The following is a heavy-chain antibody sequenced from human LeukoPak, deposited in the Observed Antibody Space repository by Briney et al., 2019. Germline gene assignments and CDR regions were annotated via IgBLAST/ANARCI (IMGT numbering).Heavy chain of an antibody. J-gene: IGHJ4*02. CDR3: ARCLNYYDSSGCPHRYFDY. CDR1: GYSFTSYW. CDR2: IYPGDSDT. D-gene: IGHD3-22*01. V-gene: IGHV5-51*01. Sequence: NLGESLKISCKGSGYSFTSYWIVWVRQMPGKGLEWMGIIYPGDSDTRYSPSFQGQVTISADKSISTAYLQWSSLKASDTAMYYCARCLNYYDSSGCPHRYFDYWGQGTLVTVSS.